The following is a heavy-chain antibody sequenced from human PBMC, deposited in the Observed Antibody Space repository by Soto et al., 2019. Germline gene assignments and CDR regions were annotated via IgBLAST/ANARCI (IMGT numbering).Heavy chain of an antibody. V-gene: IGHV1-2*02. Sequence: ASVKVPCKASGYTFTGYYMHWVRQAPGQGLEWMGWINPNSGGTNYAQKFQGRVTMTRDTSISTAYMELSRLGSDDTAVYYCAREAFSYDSSGSPDSDYWGQGTLVTVSS. J-gene: IGHJ4*02. CDR2: INPNSGGT. CDR1: GYTFTGYY. D-gene: IGHD3-22*01. CDR3: AREAFSYDSSGSPDSDY.